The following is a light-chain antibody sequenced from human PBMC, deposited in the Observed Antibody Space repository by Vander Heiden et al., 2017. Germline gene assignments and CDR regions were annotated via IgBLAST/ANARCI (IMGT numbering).Light chain of an antibody. CDR2: GAS. CDR1: QSVSSN. CDR3: QQHNNWLPWT. Sequence: EIVMPRPPATLSVSPGERATLSCRASQSVSSNFAWYQQKPGHAPRRLIYGASTRGTGIPARFSGGGCGREFTLTISSRQAEDFAVYYCQQHNNWLPWTFGQGTKVEIK. J-gene: IGKJ1*01. V-gene: IGKV3-15*01.